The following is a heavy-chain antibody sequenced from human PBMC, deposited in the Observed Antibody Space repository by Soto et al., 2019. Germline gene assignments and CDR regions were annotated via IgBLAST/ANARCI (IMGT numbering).Heavy chain of an antibody. V-gene: IGHV4-59*01. CDR1: GGSISSYY. CDR3: ARGPGRVGYGDYHDNWFDP. D-gene: IGHD4-17*01. Sequence: TSETLSLTCTVSGGSISSYYWGWIRQPPGKGLEGIGYIYYSGSTNYNPSLKSRVTISVDTSKNQFSLKLSSVTAADTAVYYCARGPGRVGYGDYHDNWFDPWGQGTLVTVSS. J-gene: IGHJ5*02. CDR2: IYYSGST.